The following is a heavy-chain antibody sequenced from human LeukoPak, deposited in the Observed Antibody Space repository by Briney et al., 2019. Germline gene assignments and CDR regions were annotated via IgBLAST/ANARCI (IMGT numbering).Heavy chain of an antibody. V-gene: IGHV4-30-2*01. CDR1: GGSISSGGYY. CDR3: ARHAAGENSYGYFGL. Sequence: SETLSLTCTVSGGSISSGGYYWSWIRQPPGKGLEWIGYIYHSGSTYYNPSLKSRVTISVDRSKNQFSLKLSSVTAADTAVYYCARHAAGENSYGYFGLWGQGTLVTVSS. CDR2: IYHSGST. D-gene: IGHD5-18*01. J-gene: IGHJ4*02.